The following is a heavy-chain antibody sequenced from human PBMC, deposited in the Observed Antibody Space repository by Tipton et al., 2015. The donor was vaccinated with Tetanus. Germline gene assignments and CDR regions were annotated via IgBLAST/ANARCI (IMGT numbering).Heavy chain of an antibody. Sequence: SLRLSCAASGFTVSNSYMTWVRQAPGKGLEWVAVIWYDGSNKYYADSVKGRFTISRDNSKNTLYLQMNSLRAEDTAVYYCARDRVGGAGKNCDYWGQGTLVTVSS. J-gene: IGHJ4*02. V-gene: IGHV3-33*08. D-gene: IGHD3-16*01. CDR2: IWYDGSNK. CDR3: ARDRVGGAGKNCDY. CDR1: GFTVSNSY.